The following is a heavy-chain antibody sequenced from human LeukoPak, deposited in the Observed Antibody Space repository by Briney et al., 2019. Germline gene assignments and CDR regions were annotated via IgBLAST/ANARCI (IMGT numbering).Heavy chain of an antibody. V-gene: IGHV3-23*01. D-gene: IGHD2-2*01. CDR1: GFTFSSYA. J-gene: IGHJ5*02. Sequence: PGGSLRLSCAASGFTFSSYAMSWVRQAPGKGLEWVSAISGSGGSTYYADSVKGRFTISRDNSKKTLYLQMNSLRAEDTAVYYCAKEFVVVPAAKGYYNWFDPWGQGTLVTVSS. CDR3: AKEFVVVPAAKGYYNWFDP. CDR2: ISGSGGST.